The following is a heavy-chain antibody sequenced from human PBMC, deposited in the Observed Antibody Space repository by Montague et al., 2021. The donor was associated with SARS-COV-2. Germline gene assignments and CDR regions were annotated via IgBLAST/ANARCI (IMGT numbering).Heavy chain of an antibody. CDR1: GFTFSSYS. Sequence: SLRLSCAASGFTFSSYSMNWVRQAPGKGLEWVSSISSSSSYIYYADSVKGRFTISRDNSKNTLYLQMNSLRAEDTAVYYCARGGSWFGELFTSYYYYYYMDVWGKGTTVTVSS. J-gene: IGHJ6*03. CDR3: ARGGSWFGELFTSYYYYYYMDV. D-gene: IGHD3-10*01. V-gene: IGHV3-21*01. CDR2: ISSSSSYI.